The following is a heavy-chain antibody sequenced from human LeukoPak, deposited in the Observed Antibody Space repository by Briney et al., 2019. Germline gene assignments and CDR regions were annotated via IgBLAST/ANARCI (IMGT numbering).Heavy chain of an antibody. V-gene: IGHV3-74*01. D-gene: IGHD6-19*01. Sequence: PGGSLRLSCAASGFTFSSYWMHWVRQAPGKGLVWVSRINSDGSSTSYADSVKGRFTISRDNAKNTLYLPMNSLRAEDTAVYYCARGPSGRVAGTGRYYYYYMDVWGKGTTVTVSS. CDR3: ARGPSGRVAGTGRYYYYYMDV. CDR1: GFTFSSYW. J-gene: IGHJ6*03. CDR2: INSDGSST.